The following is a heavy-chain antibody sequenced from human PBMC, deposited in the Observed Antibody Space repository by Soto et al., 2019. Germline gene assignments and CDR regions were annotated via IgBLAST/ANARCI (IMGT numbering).Heavy chain of an antibody. Sequence: QVQLVQSGAEVKKPGSSVKVSCKASGGTFSSYAISWVRQAPGQGLEWMGGIIPIFGTANYAQKFQGRVTITAAEATRKAYMELSSLRSEDTAVYYCERVTGDILTGYVSSLDYWGQGTLVTVSS. CDR3: ERVTGDILTGYVSSLDY. D-gene: IGHD3-9*01. V-gene: IGHV1-69*12. J-gene: IGHJ4*02. CDR1: GGTFSSYA. CDR2: IIPIFGTA.